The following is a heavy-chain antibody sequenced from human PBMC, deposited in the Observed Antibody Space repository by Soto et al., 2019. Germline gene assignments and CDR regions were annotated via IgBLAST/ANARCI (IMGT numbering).Heavy chain of an antibody. D-gene: IGHD1-7*01. Sequence: TSETLSLTCTVSGGSISSYYWSWIRQPPGKGLEWIGYIYYSGSINYNPSLKSRVTISVDTSKNQFSLQLNSVTPEDTAVYYCARDLFPRYNWNSSGMDVWGQGTTVTVSS. J-gene: IGHJ6*02. CDR2: IYYSGSI. CDR1: GGSISSYY. V-gene: IGHV4-59*12. CDR3: ARDLFPRYNWNSSGMDV.